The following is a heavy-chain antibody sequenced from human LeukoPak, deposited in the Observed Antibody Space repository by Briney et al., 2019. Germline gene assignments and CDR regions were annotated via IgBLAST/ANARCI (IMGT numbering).Heavy chain of an antibody. CDR1: GFTFSSYA. D-gene: IGHD4-23*01. CDR3: AKTYYGGNSGILDY. J-gene: IGHJ4*02. V-gene: IGHV3-23*01. CDR2: ISGSGGST. Sequence: PGGSLRLSCAASGFTFSSYAMSWVRQAPGKGLEWVSAISGSGGSTHYADSVKGRFTISRDNSKNTLYLQMNSLRAEDTAVYYCAKTYYGGNSGILDYWGQGTLVTVSS.